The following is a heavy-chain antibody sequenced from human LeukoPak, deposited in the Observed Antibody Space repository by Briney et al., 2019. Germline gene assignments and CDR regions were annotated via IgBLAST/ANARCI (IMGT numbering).Heavy chain of an antibody. CDR3: ARHTSGGTYAFDI. Sequence: GGSLRLSCAASGFTVSSNYMSWVRQAPGKGLEWVSVIYSGGSTYYAESVKGRFTISRDNSKNTPYLQMNSLRAEDTAVYYCARHTSGGTYAFDIWGQGTTVSVSS. D-gene: IGHD2-15*01. J-gene: IGHJ3*02. CDR2: IYSGGST. V-gene: IGHV3-53*01. CDR1: GFTVSSNY.